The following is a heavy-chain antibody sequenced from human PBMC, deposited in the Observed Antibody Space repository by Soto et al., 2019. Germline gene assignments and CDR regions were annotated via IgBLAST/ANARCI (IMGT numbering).Heavy chain of an antibody. CDR2: ISSSSSTI. D-gene: IGHD6-6*01. CDR3: ARGSPGKIAARPHYYYYYYMDV. V-gene: IGHV3-48*01. CDR1: GFTFSSYS. J-gene: IGHJ6*03. Sequence: GGSLRLSCAASGFTFSSYSMNWVRQAPGKGLEWVLYISSSSSTIYYADSVKGRFTISRDNAKNSLYLQMNSLRAEDTAVYYCARGSPGKIAARPHYYYYYYMDVWGKETTVTVSS.